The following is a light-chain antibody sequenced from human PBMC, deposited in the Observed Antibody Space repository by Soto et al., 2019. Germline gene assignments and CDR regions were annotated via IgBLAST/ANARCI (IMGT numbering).Light chain of an antibody. CDR3: GSWDSSLSAYV. CDR2: DDN. Sequence: QSALTQPASLSAAPGQKVTISCSGSSSNIGGNSVSWYQQLPGTAPKLLIYDDNKRPSGIPDRFSGSKSGTSATLGITGFQTGDEADYYRGSWDSSLSAYVFGTGTKVTVL. V-gene: IGLV1-51*01. CDR1: SSNIGGNS. J-gene: IGLJ1*01.